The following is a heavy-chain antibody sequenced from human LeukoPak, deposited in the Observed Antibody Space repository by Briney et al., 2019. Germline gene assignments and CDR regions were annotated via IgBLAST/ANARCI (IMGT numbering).Heavy chain of an antibody. CDR3: ARVPYSTGTYDY. D-gene: IGHD2-8*02. J-gene: IGHJ4*02. CDR1: GFTFSSYS. CDR2: ISSSSAYI. Sequence: GGSLRLSCAASGFTFSSYSMNWVRQAPGKGLEWVSSISSSSAYIYYADSMKGRFTISRDNAKNSLFLQMNSLRAEDTAVYYCARVPYSTGTYDYWGQGTLVTVSS. V-gene: IGHV3-21*01.